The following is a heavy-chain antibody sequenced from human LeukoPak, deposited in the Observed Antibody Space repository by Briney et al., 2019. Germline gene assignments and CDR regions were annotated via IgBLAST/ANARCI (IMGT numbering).Heavy chain of an antibody. D-gene: IGHD4-17*01. CDR1: GSTFSSYA. Sequence: GGSLRLSCAASGSTFSSYAMSWVRQAPGKGLEWVSSMSGSGGSTYYADSVKGRFTISRDDSKNTLYLQMNSLRAEDTAVYYCARVRYGELDVWGQGTTVT. CDR2: MSGSGGST. V-gene: IGHV3-23*01. CDR3: ARVRYGELDV. J-gene: IGHJ6*02.